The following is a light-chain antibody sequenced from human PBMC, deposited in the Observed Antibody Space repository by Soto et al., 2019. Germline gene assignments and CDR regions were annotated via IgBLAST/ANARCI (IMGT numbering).Light chain of an antibody. J-gene: IGKJ2*02. V-gene: IGKV1-9*01. CDR1: QGISSY. Sequence: DIQLTQSPSFLSASVGDRVTITCRASQGISSYLAWYQQEPGKAPQLLIYAASTLQSGVPSRFSGSGSGTEFTLTISSLQPEDFATFYCQQLYSYPCTFGQGTKLEIK. CDR2: AAS. CDR3: QQLYSYPCT.